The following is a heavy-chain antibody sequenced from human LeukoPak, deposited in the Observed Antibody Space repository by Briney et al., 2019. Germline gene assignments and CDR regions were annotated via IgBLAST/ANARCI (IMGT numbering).Heavy chain of an antibody. D-gene: IGHD2-15*01. J-gene: IGHJ3*01. Sequence: PETLSLTCTVSGGSIISYYWSWIRQPPGKGLEWIGYIYYSGSTNYNPSLKSRVTISVDTSKNQFSLKLSSVTAADTAVYYCARDRWGYCSGGSCYEGCAFDLWGEGTMVTVSS. V-gene: IGHV4-59*01. CDR2: IYYSGST. CDR1: GGSIISYY. CDR3: ARDRWGYCSGGSCYEGCAFDL.